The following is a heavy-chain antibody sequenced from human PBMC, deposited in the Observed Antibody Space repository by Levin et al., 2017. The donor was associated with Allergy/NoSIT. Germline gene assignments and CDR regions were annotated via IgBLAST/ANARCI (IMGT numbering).Heavy chain of an antibody. CDR3: ARVGPGTDWFDP. V-gene: IGHV4-39*07. Sequence: PSETLSLTCTVSGGSISSSRFHWGWLRQPPGKGLEWMGTSSYTGRTFYNPSLESRVTISVDTSMNQFSLKLSSLTAADTAVYYWARVGPGTDWFDPWGQGTLVTVSS. CDR2: SSYTGRT. J-gene: IGHJ5*02. D-gene: IGHD1-7*01. CDR1: GGSISSSRFH.